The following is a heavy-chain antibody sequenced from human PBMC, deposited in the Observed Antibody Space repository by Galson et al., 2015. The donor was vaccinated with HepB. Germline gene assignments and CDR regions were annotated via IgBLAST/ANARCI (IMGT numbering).Heavy chain of an antibody. V-gene: IGHV3-33*08. J-gene: IGHJ6*02. CDR2: IWFDGSEV. D-gene: IGHD2-15*01. CDR3: ARESPRRGGICEGAFCKGVDV. Sequence: LRLSCAASGFPFSDYAMHWVRQAPGKGLEWVAVIWFDGSEVYYGDFVKGRFTISRDNSKNTLYLQVNSLRAEDTAVYYCARESPRRGGICEGAFCKGVDVWGQGTTVTVSS. CDR1: GFPFSDYA.